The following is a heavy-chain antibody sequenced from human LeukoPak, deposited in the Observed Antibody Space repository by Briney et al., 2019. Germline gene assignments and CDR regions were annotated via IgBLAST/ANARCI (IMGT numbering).Heavy chain of an antibody. CDR3: ARAPDLAVAGECYFDY. D-gene: IGHD6-19*01. J-gene: IGHJ4*02. CDR1: GGTFSSYA. CDR2: IIPIFGKA. Sequence: RASVNVSCQASGGTFSSYAISWVRQAPGQGLEWVGGIIPIFGKAKYAQKFQGRVTITADESTSTAYMELSSLRSEDTAVYYCARAPDLAVAGECYFDYWGQGTLVTVSS. V-gene: IGHV1-69*13.